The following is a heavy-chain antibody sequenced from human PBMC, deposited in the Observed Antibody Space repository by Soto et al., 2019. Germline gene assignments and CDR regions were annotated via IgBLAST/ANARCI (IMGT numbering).Heavy chain of an antibody. Sequence: GGSLRLSCAASGFTFSSYGMHWVRQAPGKGLEWVAVIWYDGSNKYYADSVKGRFTISRDNSKKTLYLQMNSLRAEDTAVYYCSSGRVADFLGGWFDHWGQGTLVTVSS. CDR2: IWYDGSNK. J-gene: IGHJ5*02. D-gene: IGHD2-15*01. CDR1: GFTFSSYG. V-gene: IGHV3-33*01. CDR3: SSGRVADFLGGWFDH.